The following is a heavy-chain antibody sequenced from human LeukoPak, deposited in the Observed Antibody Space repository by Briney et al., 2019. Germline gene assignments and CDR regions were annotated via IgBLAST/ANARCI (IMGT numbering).Heavy chain of an antibody. V-gene: IGHV1-69*02. CDR2: IIPILGIA. CDR3: AGYQSSTNFDY. J-gene: IGHJ4*02. Sequence: SVKVSCKASGGTFISYTISWVRQAPGQGLEWMGRIIPILGIANYAQKFQGRVTITADKSTSTAYMELSSLRSEDTAVSYCAGYQSSTNFDYWGQGTLVTVSS. CDR1: GGTFISYT. D-gene: IGHD2-2*01.